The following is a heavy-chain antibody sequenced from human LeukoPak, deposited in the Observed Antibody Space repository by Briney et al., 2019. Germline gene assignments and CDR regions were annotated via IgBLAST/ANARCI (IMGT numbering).Heavy chain of an antibody. CDR2: MNPNSGRR. CDR1: GYIFSNYD. J-gene: IGHJ4*02. V-gene: IGHV1-8*01. Sequence: ASVKVSCKASGYIFSNYDINWVRQAPGHGLEWMGWMNPNSGRRVYAQKFQGRVTMTRNSSINTAYMELTSLRSDDRAVYYCARGLRSDYWGQGTLVTVFS. CDR3: ARGLRSDY. D-gene: IGHD3-16*02.